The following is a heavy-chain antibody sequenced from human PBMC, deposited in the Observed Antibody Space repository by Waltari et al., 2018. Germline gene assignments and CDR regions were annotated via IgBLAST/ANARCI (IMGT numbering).Heavy chain of an antibody. D-gene: IGHD2-15*01. CDR2: LLSTGTS. Sequence: QPQLQESGPGLLRPSETLSVTCTVSPDSISTPGYFLGWIRQAPGKGLGWVGSLLSTGTSFINPTLKSQVTMSMDTSKNAFSLKVLSVTATDTAVYYCARQIGSRRGGWYFDFWGRGTLVTVSS. CDR3: ARQIGSRRGGWYFDF. CDR1: PDSISTPGYF. J-gene: IGHJ2*01. V-gene: IGHV4-39*01.